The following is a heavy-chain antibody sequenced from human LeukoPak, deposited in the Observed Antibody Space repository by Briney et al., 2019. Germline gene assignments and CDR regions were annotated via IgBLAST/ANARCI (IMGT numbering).Heavy chain of an antibody. CDR1: GFTFSSYA. J-gene: IGHJ6*02. CDR2: ISYDGSNK. D-gene: IGHD3-10*01. V-gene: IGHV3-30-3*01. Sequence: GGSLRLSCAASGFTFSSYAMHWVRQAPGKGLEWVAVISYDGSNKYYADSVKGRFTISRDNSKNTLYLQMNSLRAEDTAVYYCARQGLIRRGDQYGMDVWGQGTTVTVSS. CDR3: ARQGLIRRGDQYGMDV.